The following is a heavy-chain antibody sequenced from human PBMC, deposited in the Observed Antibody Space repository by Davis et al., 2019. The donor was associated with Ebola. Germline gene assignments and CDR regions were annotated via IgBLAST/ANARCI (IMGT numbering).Heavy chain of an antibody. J-gene: IGHJ5*02. CDR3: ARQIVVVVAASKTGRFDP. D-gene: IGHD2-15*01. CDR2: IYPGDSDT. V-gene: IGHV5-51*01. CDR1: GYSFTSYW. Sequence: KVSCKGSGYSFTSYWIGWVRQMPGKGLEWTGIIYPGDSDTRYSPSFQGQVTISADKSISTAYLQWSSLKASDTAMYYCARQIVVVVAASKTGRFDPWGQGTLVTVSS.